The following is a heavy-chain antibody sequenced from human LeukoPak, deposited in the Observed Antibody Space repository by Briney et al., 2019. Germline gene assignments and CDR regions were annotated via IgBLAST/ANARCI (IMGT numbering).Heavy chain of an antibody. Sequence: PGGSLRFSCAASGFTFSTYAMNWVRQAPGKGLEWVSIITGSGGATYYPDSVKGRFTISRDNSKNTLYLQMNSVRADDTAVYYCAKGTLGSCSGSTCYPLDYWGLGTLVTVSS. V-gene: IGHV3-23*01. CDR1: GFTFSTYA. CDR2: ITGSGGAT. J-gene: IGHJ4*02. CDR3: AKGTLGSCSGSTCYPLDY. D-gene: IGHD2-15*01.